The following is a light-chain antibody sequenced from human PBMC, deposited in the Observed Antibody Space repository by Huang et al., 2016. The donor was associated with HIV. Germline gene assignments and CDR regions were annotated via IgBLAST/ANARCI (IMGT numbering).Light chain of an antibody. V-gene: IGKV1-5*03. Sequence: DIQMTQSPSTLSASVGDTVTITCRASQTLITWLAWYQQKPGKAPKLLIYAASSLESGVPSRFSGSGSGTEFTLTISSLQPDDSATYYCQQYNNYVTFGQGTKVEI. CDR1: QTLITW. J-gene: IGKJ1*01. CDR2: AAS. CDR3: QQYNNYVT.